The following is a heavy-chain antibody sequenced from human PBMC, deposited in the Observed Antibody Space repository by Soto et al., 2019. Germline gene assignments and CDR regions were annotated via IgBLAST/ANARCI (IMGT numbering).Heavy chain of an antibody. CDR1: GFTFSNYA. Sequence: PGGSLRLSCAASGFTFSNYAMSWVRQAPGKGLEWVSGITGSGSDTYYADSVKGRFTTSRDNSKNTLYLQMNSLRAEDTAVYYCARDGLWSGYYVDYFDYWGQGTLVTVSS. CDR3: ARDGLWSGYYVDYFDY. CDR2: ITGSGSDT. J-gene: IGHJ4*02. D-gene: IGHD3-3*01. V-gene: IGHV3-23*01.